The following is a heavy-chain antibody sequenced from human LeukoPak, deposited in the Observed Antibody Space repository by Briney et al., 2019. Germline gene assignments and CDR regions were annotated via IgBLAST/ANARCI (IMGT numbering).Heavy chain of an antibody. CDR1: GFTFSSSA. CDR3: AKERRRVDTAMVRSYYFDY. J-gene: IGHJ4*02. CDR2: ITGNTATT. D-gene: IGHD5-18*01. V-gene: IGHV3-23*01. Sequence: GGSLRLSCAASGFTFSSSAMSWVRQTPGKGLEWVSSITGNTATTYYADSVKGRFTISRDNSKNTLFLQMNSLRAEDTATYFCAKERRRVDTAMVRSYYFDYWGQGTLVTVSS.